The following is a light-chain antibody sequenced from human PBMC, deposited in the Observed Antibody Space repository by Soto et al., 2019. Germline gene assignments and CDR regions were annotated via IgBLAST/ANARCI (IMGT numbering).Light chain of an antibody. CDR1: TSDIGHYNY. J-gene: IGLJ3*02. V-gene: IGLV2-14*01. CDR2: EVS. Sequence: QSALTQPASVSGSPGQSVTISCTATTSDIGHYNYVSWYQQHPGKAPKLVIYEVSNRPLGVSSRYSGSKSGNTASLTISGLQAEDEADYYCSSYTSTITVFGGGTHLTVL. CDR3: SSYTSTITV.